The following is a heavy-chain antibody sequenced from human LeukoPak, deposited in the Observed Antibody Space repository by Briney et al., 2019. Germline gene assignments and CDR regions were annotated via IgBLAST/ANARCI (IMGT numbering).Heavy chain of an antibody. Sequence: GGSLRLSCAASGFTFSSYSMNWVRQAPGKGLEWVSSISSSSSYIYYADSVKGRFTISRDNSKNTLYLQMNSLRVEDTAMYYCATRGGWSAVDYWGQGTLVTVSS. CDR3: ATRGGWSAVDY. CDR1: GFTFSSYS. J-gene: IGHJ4*02. D-gene: IGHD6-19*01. CDR2: ISSSSSYI. V-gene: IGHV3-21*04.